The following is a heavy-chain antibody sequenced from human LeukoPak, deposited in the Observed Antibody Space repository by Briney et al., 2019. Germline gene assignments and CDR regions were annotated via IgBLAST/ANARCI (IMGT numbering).Heavy chain of an antibody. Sequence: SETLSLTCAVYGGSFSGYHWSWIRQPPGKGLEWIGEINHSGSTNYNPSLKSRVTISVDTSKNQFSLKLSSVTAADTAVYYCASRDYYYGMDVWGQGTTVTVSS. CDR2: INHSGST. CDR3: ASRDYYYGMDV. V-gene: IGHV4-34*01. CDR1: GGSFSGYH. J-gene: IGHJ6*02.